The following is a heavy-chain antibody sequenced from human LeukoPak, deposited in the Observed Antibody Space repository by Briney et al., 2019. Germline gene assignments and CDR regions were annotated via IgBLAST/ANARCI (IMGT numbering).Heavy chain of an antibody. CDR1: GSIFSDYG. CDR3: ARGAYGDYDY. Sequence: GGSLRLSCAASGSIFSDYGMHWVRQAPGKGLEWVAFIRYDGSNKYYADSVKGRFTISRDNSKNTLYLQMNSLRAEDTAAYYCARGAYGDYDYWGQGTLVTVSS. V-gene: IGHV3-30*02. D-gene: IGHD4-17*01. J-gene: IGHJ4*02. CDR2: IRYDGSNK.